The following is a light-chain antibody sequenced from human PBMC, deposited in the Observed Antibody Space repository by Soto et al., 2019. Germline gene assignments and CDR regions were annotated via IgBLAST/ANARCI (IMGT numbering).Light chain of an antibody. CDR3: QLYDSSSHTYT. Sequence: IVLTQSPGTLSLSPGETATLSCRASQTNTTSYLAWYQQKPGQAPRLLIYVASRRATDVPDRFSGSGSGTDFTLTISRLEPEDLAVYYCQLYDSSSHTYTFGQGTKLEI. CDR1: QTNTTSY. V-gene: IGKV3-20*01. CDR2: VAS. J-gene: IGKJ2*01.